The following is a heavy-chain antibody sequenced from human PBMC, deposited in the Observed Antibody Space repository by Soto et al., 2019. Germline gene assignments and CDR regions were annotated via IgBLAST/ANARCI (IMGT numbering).Heavy chain of an antibody. CDR1: GDSISSSIVY. CDR3: VSPYNFYFMDV. CDR2: VSHRGST. Sequence: SETLSLTYTVSGDSISSSIVYWGWVRQPPGKGLEWIGSVSHRGSTYYNPSLTSRVTISVDTSKNHFSLKLNSVTAADTAVYYCVSPYNFYFMDVWGKGTLVTVSS. V-gene: IGHV4-39*02. J-gene: IGHJ6*03. D-gene: IGHD3-16*01.